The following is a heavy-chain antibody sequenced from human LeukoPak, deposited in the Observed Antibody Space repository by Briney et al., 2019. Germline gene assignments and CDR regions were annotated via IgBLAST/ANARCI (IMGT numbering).Heavy chain of an antibody. CDR2: IRSKANNYAT. Sequence: PGGSLRLSCVVSGFTFSGSAVHWVRQASGKGLEWVGRIRSKANNYATAYAASVKGRFTISRDDSKITAYLQMNSLKTEDTAVYYCTGDNFDSSVKFDYWGQGTLVTVSS. J-gene: IGHJ4*02. CDR1: GFTFSGSA. V-gene: IGHV3-73*01. D-gene: IGHD3-22*01. CDR3: TGDNFDSSVKFDY.